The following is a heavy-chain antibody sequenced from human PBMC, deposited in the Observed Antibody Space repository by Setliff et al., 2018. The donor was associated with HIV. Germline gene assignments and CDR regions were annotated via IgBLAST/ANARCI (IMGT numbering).Heavy chain of an antibody. CDR3: ASNQQRVRAGWFDP. D-gene: IGHD6-13*01. V-gene: IGHV4-39*07. J-gene: IGHJ5*02. CDR2: IYYSGST. Sequence: PSETLSLTCTVSGGSISSKNYNWGWIRQPPGKGLEWIASIYYSGSTYYNPSLKSRVTISVDTSKNQFSLKLSSVTAADTAVDYCASNQQRVRAGWFDPWGQGTLVTVPQ. CDR1: GGSISSKNYN.